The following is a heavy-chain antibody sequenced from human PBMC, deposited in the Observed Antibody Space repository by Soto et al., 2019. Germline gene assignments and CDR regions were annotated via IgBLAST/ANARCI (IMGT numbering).Heavy chain of an antibody. CDR3: AKLSSSSWRGVFDI. J-gene: IGHJ3*02. CDR2: TSASGGST. Sequence: PGGSLRLSCAASGFTFSGNAMGWVRQAPGKGLEWVSTTSASGGSTYYADSVKGRFSISRDNSQSTLYLQMNSLRADDTAVYYCAKLSSSSWRGVFDIWGQGTMVTVSS. V-gene: IGHV3-23*01. D-gene: IGHD6-13*01. CDR1: GFTFSGNA.